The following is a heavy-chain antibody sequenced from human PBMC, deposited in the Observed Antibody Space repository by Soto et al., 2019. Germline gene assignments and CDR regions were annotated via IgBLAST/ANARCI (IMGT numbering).Heavy chain of an antibody. CDR1: GGSFSGYY. J-gene: IGHJ6*03. CDR2: IDHSGSS. Sequence: QVQLQQGGAGLLKPSDTLSLTCGVYGGSFSGYYWNWIRQPPGKGLEWIGEIDHSGSSNFNPFLKSRVTISVDTSKNQFSLKLYSMTAADTAVYFCARGQGVPITVPAGDFWRLGRYYYMDVWGKGTPVTVSS. CDR3: ARGQGVPITVPAGDFWRLGRYYYMDV. V-gene: IGHV4-34*01. D-gene: IGHD3-3*01.